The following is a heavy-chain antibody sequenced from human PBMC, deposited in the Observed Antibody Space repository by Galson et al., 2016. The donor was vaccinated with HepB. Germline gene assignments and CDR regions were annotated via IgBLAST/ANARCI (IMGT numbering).Heavy chain of an antibody. CDR3: ARDSGSPNWFDP. CDR2: INAGNGNT. Sequence: SVKVSCKASGCTFTTYAMHWVRQAPGQRLEWMGWINAGNGNTKYSQKFQGRVTITRDTSASTAYMELSSLRSEDTAVYYCARDSGSPNWFDPWGQGTLVTVSS. CDR1: GCTFTTYA. V-gene: IGHV1-3*01. J-gene: IGHJ5*02. D-gene: IGHD1-26*01.